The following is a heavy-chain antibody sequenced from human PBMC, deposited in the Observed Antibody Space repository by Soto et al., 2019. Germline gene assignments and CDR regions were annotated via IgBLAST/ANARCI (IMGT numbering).Heavy chain of an antibody. D-gene: IGHD3-10*01. CDR3: AKEKRRFGELSYFDY. J-gene: IGHJ4*02. CDR2: ISYDGSNK. CDR1: GFTFSSYG. V-gene: IGHV3-30*18. Sequence: GGSLRLSCAASGFTFSSYGMHWVRQAPGKGLEWVAVISYDGSNKYYADSVKGRFTISRVNSKNTLYLQMNSLRAEDTAVYYCAKEKRRFGELSYFDYWGQGTLVTVSS.